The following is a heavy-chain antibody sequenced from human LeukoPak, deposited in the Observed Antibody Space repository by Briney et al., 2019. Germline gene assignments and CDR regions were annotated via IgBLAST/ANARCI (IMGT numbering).Heavy chain of an antibody. J-gene: IGHJ6*03. CDR3: ARGTGYCSSTSCYTYSYYYYYYMDV. CDR2: IYYSGST. Sequence: PSQTLSLTCTVSGGSISSGDYYWSWIRQPPGKGLEWIGYIYYSGSTYYNPSLKSRVTISVDTSKNQFSLKLSSVTAADTAVYYCARGTGYCSSTSCYTYSYYYYYYMDVRGKGTTVTVSS. V-gene: IGHV4-30-4*01. D-gene: IGHD2-2*02. CDR1: GGSISSGDYY.